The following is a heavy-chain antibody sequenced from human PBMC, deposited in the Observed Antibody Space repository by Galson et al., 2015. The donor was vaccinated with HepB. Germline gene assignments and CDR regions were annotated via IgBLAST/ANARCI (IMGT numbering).Heavy chain of an antibody. CDR2: INPSGGST. Sequence: SVKVSCKASGYTFTSYYMHWVRQAPGQGLEWMGIINPSGGSTSYAQKFQGRVTMTRDTSTSTVYMELSSLRSEDTAVYYCARDLGYDSSGYNWYFDLWGRGTLVTVSS. CDR1: GYTFTSYY. J-gene: IGHJ2*01. CDR3: ARDLGYDSSGYNWYFDL. V-gene: IGHV1-46*01. D-gene: IGHD3-22*01.